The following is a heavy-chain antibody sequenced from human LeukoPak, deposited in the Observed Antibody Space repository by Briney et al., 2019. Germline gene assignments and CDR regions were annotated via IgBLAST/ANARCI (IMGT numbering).Heavy chain of an antibody. Sequence: SETLSLTCAVYGGSFSGYYWSWIRQPPGKGLEWIGEINHSGSTNYNPSLKSRVTISVDTSKNQFSLKLSSVTAADTAVYYCAGLIKAVAGGGDDYWGQGTLVTASS. CDR2: INHSGST. CDR1: GGSFSGYY. CDR3: AGLIKAVAGGGDDY. D-gene: IGHD6-19*01. V-gene: IGHV4-34*01. J-gene: IGHJ4*02.